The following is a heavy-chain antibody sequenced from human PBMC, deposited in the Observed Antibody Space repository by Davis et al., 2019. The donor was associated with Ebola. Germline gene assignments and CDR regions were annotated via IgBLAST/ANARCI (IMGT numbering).Heavy chain of an antibody. J-gene: IGHJ2*01. D-gene: IGHD5-24*01. V-gene: IGHV4-59*01. CDR3: ARGRRDGYNYHWYFDV. CDR1: ARFIRNYY. Sequence: LRLSFPLLARFIRNYYWSWIRQPPGKRLVWIGLLYSIGISVYNPSLKRRVIISRDMSKNQFFLKLSSVTGADTAVYYCARGRRDGYNYHWYFDVWGRGTLVTVSS. CDR2: LYSIGIS.